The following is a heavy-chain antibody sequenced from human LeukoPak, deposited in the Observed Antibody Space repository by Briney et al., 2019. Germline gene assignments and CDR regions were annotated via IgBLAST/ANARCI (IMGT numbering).Heavy chain of an antibody. CDR2: INPYSGGT. CDR1: GYTFTGYF. V-gene: IGHV1-2*02. D-gene: IGHD2-15*01. CDR3: ARDRDICSGGTCYSYYMDV. Sequence: ASVKGSCKASGYTFTGYFMHWVRQAPGQGLEWVGWINPYSGGTHYAQKFQGRVTMTRDTSISTAYMELSRLTSDDTAVYYCARDRDICSGGTCYSYYMDVWGKGTTVTISS. J-gene: IGHJ6*03.